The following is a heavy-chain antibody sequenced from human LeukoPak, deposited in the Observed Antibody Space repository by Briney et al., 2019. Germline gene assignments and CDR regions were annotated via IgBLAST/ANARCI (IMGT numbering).Heavy chain of an antibody. D-gene: IGHD3-10*01. CDR3: ARGRLGSGSQYDAFDI. CDR2: INPNSGDT. CDR1: GYTFTGCY. Sequence: ASVKVSCKASGYTFTGCYMHWVRQAPGQGLEWMGWINPNSGDTNYAQKFQGRVTMTRDTSISTAYMELSRLTSDDTAVFYCARGRLGSGSQYDAFDIWGQGTMVTVSS. J-gene: IGHJ3*02. V-gene: IGHV1-2*02.